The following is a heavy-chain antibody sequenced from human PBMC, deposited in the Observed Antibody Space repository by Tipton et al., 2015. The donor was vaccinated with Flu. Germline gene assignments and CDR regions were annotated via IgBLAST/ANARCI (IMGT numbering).Heavy chain of an antibody. Sequence: SLRLSCAASGFIFSDAWMNWVRQAPGKGLEWVSTISATSDSTYYADSVRGRFTISRDNSKNTLFLQMNGLSADDTAIYYCAKNARYYHDSGTLDYWGQGTLVTVFS. V-gene: IGHV3-23*01. J-gene: IGHJ4*02. CDR3: AKNARYYHDSGTLDY. D-gene: IGHD3-10*01. CDR1: GFIFSDAW. CDR2: ISATSDST.